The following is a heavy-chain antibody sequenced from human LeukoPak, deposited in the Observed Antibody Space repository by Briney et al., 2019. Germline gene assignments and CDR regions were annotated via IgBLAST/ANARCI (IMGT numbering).Heavy chain of an antibody. CDR1: GGSISSSSYY. D-gene: IGHD3-9*01. CDR3: ARHKPIRYFDWLLFDY. V-gene: IGHV4-39*01. CDR2: IYYSGST. Sequence: SETLPLTCTVSGGSISSSSYYWGWIRQPPGKGLEWIGSIYYSGSTYYNPSLKSRVTISIDTSKNQFSLKLSSVTAADTAVYYCARHKPIRYFDWLLFDYWGQGTLVTVSS. J-gene: IGHJ4*02.